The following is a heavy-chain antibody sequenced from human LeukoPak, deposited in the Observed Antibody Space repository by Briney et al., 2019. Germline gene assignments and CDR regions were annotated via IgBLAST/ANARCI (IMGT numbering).Heavy chain of an antibody. J-gene: IGHJ5*02. Sequence: SETLSLTCTVSGGSISSSSYYWGWIRQPPGKGLEWIGSIYYSGSTYYNPSLKSRVTISVDTSKNQFSLKLSSVTAADTAVYYCAREVSDSGWYPPGWFDPWGQGTLVTVSS. CDR1: GGSISSSSYY. D-gene: IGHD6-19*01. V-gene: IGHV4-39*07. CDR3: AREVSDSGWYPPGWFDP. CDR2: IYYSGST.